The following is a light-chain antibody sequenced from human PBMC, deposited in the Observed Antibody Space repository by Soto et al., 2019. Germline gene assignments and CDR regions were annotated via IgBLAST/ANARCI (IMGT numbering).Light chain of an antibody. CDR3: QQYNTYPPT. Sequence: DIQMTQSPSTLSASVGDRVTITCRASQSISTWLAWYQQKPGKAPKLLMYKASSLEGGVPSRFSGSGSGTEFNITISSLQPDDFATYYCQQYNTYPPTFGGGTKVDI. CDR2: KAS. V-gene: IGKV1-5*03. CDR1: QSISTW. J-gene: IGKJ4*01.